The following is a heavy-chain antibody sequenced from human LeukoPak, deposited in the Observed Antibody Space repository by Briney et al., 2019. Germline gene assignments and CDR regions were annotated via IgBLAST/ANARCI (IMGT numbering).Heavy chain of an antibody. V-gene: IGHV3-73*01. Sequence: GGSLTLSRAASGFTFSGSVMHWVRQASGKGLEWVGRITSKPNSYATVYAASVKGRFTISSDESKNTAYLQMNSLKTEDTAVYYCTSGSGWYSPDYWGQGTLVTVSS. CDR1: GFTFSGSV. J-gene: IGHJ4*02. D-gene: IGHD6-19*01. CDR3: TSGSGWYSPDY. CDR2: ITSKPNSYAT.